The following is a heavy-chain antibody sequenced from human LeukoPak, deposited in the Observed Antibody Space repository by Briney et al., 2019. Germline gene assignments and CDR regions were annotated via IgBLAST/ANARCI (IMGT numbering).Heavy chain of an antibody. D-gene: IGHD6-19*01. J-gene: IGHJ4*02. CDR1: GYTFTNYY. V-gene: IGHV1-46*01. Sequence: ASVKGSCKASGYTFTNYYMHWVRQAPGQGLEWMGMISPSGGSTSYPQKFQGRVTMTRDTSTSTVYMELSSLRSEDTAVYFCARDGVAGTYYFDYWGQGTLVTVSS. CDR3: ARDGVAGTYYFDY. CDR2: ISPSGGST.